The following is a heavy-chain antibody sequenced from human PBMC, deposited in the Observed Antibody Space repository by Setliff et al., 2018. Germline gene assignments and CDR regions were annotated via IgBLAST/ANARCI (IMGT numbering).Heavy chain of an antibody. Sequence: GGSLRLSCTASGFTFGHYNMNWVRQAPGKGLEWVSSISDTTNFIYYADSVKGRFTISRDAAKNSLYLQMNSLRAEDSAVYYCASYYYGSGSSYIPPHFDYWGLGTLVTVSS. D-gene: IGHD3-10*01. CDR1: GFTFGHYN. CDR2: ISDTTNFI. V-gene: IGHV3-21*01. J-gene: IGHJ4*02. CDR3: ASYYYGSGSSYIPPHFDY.